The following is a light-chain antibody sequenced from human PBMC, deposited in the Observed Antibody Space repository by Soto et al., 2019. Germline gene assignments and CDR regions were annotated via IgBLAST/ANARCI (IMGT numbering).Light chain of an antibody. Sequence: ELVLTQSPCTLSLSQGERATLSCRTSQSVSRYLAWYQQRPGQAPRLLIYDASNRATGIPARFSGSGSGTDFTLTISSLEPEDFAVYYCQQRSSWPPVTFGQGTKVDIK. J-gene: IGKJ1*01. CDR2: DAS. CDR1: QSVSRY. V-gene: IGKV3-11*01. CDR3: QQRSSWPPVT.